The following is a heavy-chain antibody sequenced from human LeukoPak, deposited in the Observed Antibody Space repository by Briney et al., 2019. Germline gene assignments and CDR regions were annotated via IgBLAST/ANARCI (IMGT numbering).Heavy chain of an antibody. J-gene: IGHJ5*02. CDR2: ISGSGAT. V-gene: IGHV3-23*01. Sequence: PGGSLRLSCAASGFTFSIYAMSWVRQAPGKGLEWVSTISGSGATLYGDSVKGRFTLSRDNSKNTLYLQINSLRAEDTAVYYCVRGAERFDPWGQGTLVTVSS. CDR3: VRGAERFDP. CDR1: GFTFSIYA.